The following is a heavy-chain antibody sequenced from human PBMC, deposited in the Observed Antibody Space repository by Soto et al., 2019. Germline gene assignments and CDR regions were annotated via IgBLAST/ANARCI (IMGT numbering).Heavy chain of an antibody. D-gene: IGHD1-7*01. V-gene: IGHV4-4*02. J-gene: IGHJ4*02. CDR3: ARALSNWNYLGLFDY. CDR2: IYHSGST. CDR1: GGSISSSNW. Sequence: QVQLQESGPGLVKPSGTLSLTCAVSGGSISSSNWWSWVRQPPGKGLEWIGEIYHSGSTNYNPSLTSRVTISVDTSKNQFSLNLSSVTAADTAVYYCARALSNWNYLGLFDYWGQGTLVTVSS.